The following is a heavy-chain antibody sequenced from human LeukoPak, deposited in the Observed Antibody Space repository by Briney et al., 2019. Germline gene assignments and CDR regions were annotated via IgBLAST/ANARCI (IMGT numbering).Heavy chain of an antibody. Sequence: PGGSLRLSCAASGFTFSTYPMHWVRQAPGKGLEWVAVVADDGKDKHYVESVKGRFTISRDNSKNTLYLQMNSLRVEDTAVYYCARGLGMATIRIDYGMDVWGQGTTVTVSS. CDR3: ARGLGMATIRIDYGMDV. D-gene: IGHD5-24*01. J-gene: IGHJ6*02. CDR1: GFTFSTYP. CDR2: VADDGKDK. V-gene: IGHV3-30*04.